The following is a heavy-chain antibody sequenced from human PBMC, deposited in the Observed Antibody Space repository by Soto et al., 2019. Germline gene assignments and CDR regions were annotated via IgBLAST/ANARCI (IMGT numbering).Heavy chain of an antibody. Sequence: QVQLQQWGAGLLKPSETLSLTCAVYGKSLSGYYWSWIRQPPGKALEWIGEINHSGNTNYNTSLKSRVTISVDTSKNQLFLNLSSVTAADTAMYYCARHHVRGRTIAGAAEFWGQGTLVTVSS. V-gene: IGHV4-34*01. CDR2: INHSGNT. J-gene: IGHJ4*02. D-gene: IGHD1-26*01. CDR1: GKSLSGYY. CDR3: ARHHVRGRTIAGAAEF.